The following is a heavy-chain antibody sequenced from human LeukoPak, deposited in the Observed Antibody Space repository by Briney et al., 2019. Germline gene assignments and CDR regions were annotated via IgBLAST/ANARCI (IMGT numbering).Heavy chain of an antibody. Sequence: SETLSLTCTISGGSVSDYYWSWIRQSPGKGLEWIGYIYHTGSTSYSPSLKSRVTISADTSQNQFSLKLSSVTAADTAVYYCARADGYSSSWYDYYYMDVWGKGTTVTISS. V-gene: IGHV4-59*02. CDR3: ARADGYSSSWYDYYYMDV. CDR1: GGSVSDYY. CDR2: IYHTGST. D-gene: IGHD6-13*01. J-gene: IGHJ6*03.